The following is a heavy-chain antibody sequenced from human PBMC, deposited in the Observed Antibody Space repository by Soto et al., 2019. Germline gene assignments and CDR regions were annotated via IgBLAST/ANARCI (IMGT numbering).Heavy chain of an antibody. Sequence: QVHLQESGPGQVKPSETLSLICTVSGGSVNSDPFYCSWIRQPPGRVLEWIGYIYYTGSTNYNPSLKSRVTISIDTSRNQFSLKLSSVTAADTAVYYCAREFSNSPEAFDSWGQGSLVTVSS. CDR2: IYYTGST. V-gene: IGHV4-61*01. D-gene: IGHD6-6*01. CDR1: GGSVNSDPFY. J-gene: IGHJ4*02. CDR3: AREFSNSPEAFDS.